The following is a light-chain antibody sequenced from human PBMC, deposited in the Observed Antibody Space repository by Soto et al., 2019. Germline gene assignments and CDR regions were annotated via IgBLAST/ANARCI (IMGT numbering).Light chain of an antibody. CDR1: QPVNSGY. Sequence: IVLTHSPGPFTLSPCVLATLSCRASQPVNSGYLAWYQQKPGQAPRLLMYGVSTRDTGIPDRFSGSGAGTDFTLTISRLEPGDFAVYYCQVYGSSPKTFGQGTKVDIK. V-gene: IGKV3-20*01. CDR3: QVYGSSPKT. J-gene: IGKJ1*01. CDR2: GVS.